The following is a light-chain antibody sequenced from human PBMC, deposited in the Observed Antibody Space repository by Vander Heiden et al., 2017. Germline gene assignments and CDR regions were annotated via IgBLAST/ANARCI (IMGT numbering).Light chain of an antibody. CDR3: SSYTSSSTLGVV. CDR1: SSDVGGYNY. CDR2: EVS. V-gene: IGLV2-14*01. J-gene: IGLJ2*01. Sequence: QSALTPPASVSGSPGQSITISCPGTSSDVGGYNYVSWYQQPPGKAPKLMIYEVSNRPSGVSNRFSGSKSGNTASLTISGLQAEDEADYYCSSYTSSSTLGVVFGGGTKLTVL.